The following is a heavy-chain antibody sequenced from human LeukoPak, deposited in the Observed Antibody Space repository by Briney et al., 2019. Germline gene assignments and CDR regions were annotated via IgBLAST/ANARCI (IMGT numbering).Heavy chain of an antibody. CDR3: ARGPYYDSSGYYYPLDY. V-gene: IGHV1-2*02. J-gene: IGHJ4*02. CDR1: GYTFTGYY. CDR2: INPNSGGT. Sequence: ASVTVSCKASGYTFTGYYMHWVRQAPGQGLEWMGWINPNSGGTNYAQTLQGRVTMTTDTSTSTAYMELRSLRSDDTAVYYCARGPYYDSSGYYYPLDYWGQGTLVTVSS. D-gene: IGHD3-22*01.